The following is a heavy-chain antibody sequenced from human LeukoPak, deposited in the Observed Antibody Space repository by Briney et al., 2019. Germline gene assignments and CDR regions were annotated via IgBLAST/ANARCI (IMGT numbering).Heavy chain of an antibody. Sequence: SETLSLTCAVSGGSISSGGYSWSWIRQPPGKGLEWIGYIYHSGSTYYNPSLKSRVTISVDRSKNQFSLKLSSVTAADTAVYYCARKAYVGATPFDYWGQGTLVTVSS. J-gene: IGHJ4*02. V-gene: IGHV4-30-2*01. CDR3: ARKAYVGATPFDY. D-gene: IGHD1-26*01. CDR1: GGSISSGGYS. CDR2: IYHSGST.